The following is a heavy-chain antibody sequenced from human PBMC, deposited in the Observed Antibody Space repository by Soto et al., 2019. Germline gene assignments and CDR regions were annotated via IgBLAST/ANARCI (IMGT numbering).Heavy chain of an antibody. CDR3: ARDVSVAGPDY. D-gene: IGHD6-19*01. CDR1: GFTFRSYA. Sequence: GGSLRLSCAASGFTFRSYAMHWVRQAPGKGLEWVAVISYDESDKYYADSLKGRFTISRDNSKNTLYLQMNSLRGEDTAVYYCARDVSVAGPDYWGQGTLVTVSS. J-gene: IGHJ4*02. CDR2: ISYDESDK. V-gene: IGHV3-30*03.